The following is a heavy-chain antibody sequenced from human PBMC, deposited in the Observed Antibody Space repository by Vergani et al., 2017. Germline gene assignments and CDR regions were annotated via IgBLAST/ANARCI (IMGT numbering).Heavy chain of an antibody. CDR3: ARPDPNGSGSVGWFDP. V-gene: IGHV3-23*01. Sequence: EVHLLQSGGGLVQPGGSLRLSCEASGFIFSDFAMSWVRQVPGKGPEWLSSISGPGGTTYYADSVKGRFTISRDKSRSTLFLQMNSLRAEDTAVYYCARPDPNGSGSVGWFDPWGQGTLVTVSS. D-gene: IGHD3-10*01. CDR1: GFIFSDFA. J-gene: IGHJ5*02. CDR2: ISGPGGTT.